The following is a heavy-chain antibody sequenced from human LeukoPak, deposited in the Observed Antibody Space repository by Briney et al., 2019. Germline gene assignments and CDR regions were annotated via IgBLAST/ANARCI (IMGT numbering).Heavy chain of an antibody. CDR2: IYSGGST. J-gene: IGHJ4*02. D-gene: IGHD1-26*01. CDR1: GFTVSSNY. Sequence: GGSLRLSCAASGFTVSSNYMSWVRQAPGKGLEWVSVIYSGGSTYYADSVKGRFTISRDNSKNTLYLQMNSLRAEDTAVYYCARSGAWGATTRRFDYWGQGTLVTVSS. V-gene: IGHV3-53*05. CDR3: ARSGAWGATTRRFDY.